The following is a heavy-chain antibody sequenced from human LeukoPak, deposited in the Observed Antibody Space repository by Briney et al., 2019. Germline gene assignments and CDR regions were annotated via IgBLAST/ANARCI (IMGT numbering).Heavy chain of an antibody. CDR1: GYTFTSYD. D-gene: IGHD3-3*01. V-gene: IGHV1-8*01. J-gene: IGHJ6*02. CDR2: MNPNSGNT. Sequence: ASVKVSCKASGYTFTSYDINWVRHATGQGLEWMGWMNPNSGNTGYAQKFQGRVTMTRNTSISTAYMELSSLRSEDTAVYYCARVDRTIFGVVQYGMDVWGQGTTVTVSS. CDR3: ARVDRTIFGVVQYGMDV.